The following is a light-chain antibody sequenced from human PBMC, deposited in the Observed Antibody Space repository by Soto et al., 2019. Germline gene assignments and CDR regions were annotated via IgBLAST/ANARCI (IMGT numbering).Light chain of an antibody. CDR2: WAS. CDR1: QSVLYSSNNKNY. V-gene: IGKV4-1*01. J-gene: IGKJ5*01. CDR3: QQYYSTPIT. Sequence: DIVMTKSPESLAVSLGERATINCKSSQSVLYSSNNKNYLAWYPQKPGQPPKLLIYWASTRESGVPDRFSGSGSGTDFTLTISSLQAEDVAVYYCQQYYSTPITFGQVTLLEIK.